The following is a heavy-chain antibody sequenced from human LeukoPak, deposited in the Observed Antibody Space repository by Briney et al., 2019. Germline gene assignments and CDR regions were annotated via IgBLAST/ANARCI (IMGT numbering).Heavy chain of an antibody. Sequence: GGSLRLSCAASGFTVSSNYMSWVRQAPGKGLEWVSIIYSGGSTFYADSVKGRFTISRDNSKNTLYLQMNSPRAEDTAVYYCARGGSYLSAFDIWGQGTMVTVSS. CDR2: IYSGGST. J-gene: IGHJ3*02. D-gene: IGHD1-26*01. CDR1: GFTVSSNY. V-gene: IGHV3-53*01. CDR3: ARGGSYLSAFDI.